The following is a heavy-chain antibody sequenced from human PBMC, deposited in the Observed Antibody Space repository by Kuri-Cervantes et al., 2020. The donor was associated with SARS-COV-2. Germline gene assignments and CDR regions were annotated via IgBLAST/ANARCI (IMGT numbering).Heavy chain of an antibody. CDR1: GYSTSSGYY. CDR2: VNHRGDT. V-gene: IGHV4-38-2*01. CDR3: ARAYGLLRYIYYMDV. D-gene: IGHD3-9*01. J-gene: IGHJ6*04. Sequence: SETLSLTCAVSGYSTSSGYYWGWIRQPPGKGLEWIGEVNHRGDTNYNPSLMGRVFISVDKSNSQFSLRLTSVTAADTAVYHCARAYGLLRYIYYMDVWGKGTTVTVSS.